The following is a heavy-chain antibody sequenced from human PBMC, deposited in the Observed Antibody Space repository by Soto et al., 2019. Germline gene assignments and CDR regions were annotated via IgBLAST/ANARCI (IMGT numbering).Heavy chain of an antibody. J-gene: IGHJ4*02. D-gene: IGHD6-19*01. V-gene: IGHV1-2*04. Sequence: PVEASSKASGFTFRDYFMHSARQAPGQGLEWMGWINPRTGGTAYAQKFQGWVTMTTDTSISTAYMEMSSLKSDDTAVYYCARDADSTGWYEYWGQGTLVTVSS. CDR2: INPRTGGT. CDR3: ARDADSTGWYEY. CDR1: GFTFRDYF.